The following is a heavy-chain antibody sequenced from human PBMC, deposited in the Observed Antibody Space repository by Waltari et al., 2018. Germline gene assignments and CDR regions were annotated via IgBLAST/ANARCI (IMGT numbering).Heavy chain of an antibody. Sequence: EVQLLESGGGLVQPGGSLRLSCEASGFTFSSYAMSWVRQAPGNGLEWVSAISGSGDATYYADSVKGRFTMSRDNSNNRLYLQMNSLRAEDTAIYYSAKDKAAIVYWFDPWGQGTLVTVSS. CDR1: GFTFSSYA. CDR3: AKDKAAIVYWFDP. D-gene: IGHD2-2*01. J-gene: IGHJ5*02. CDR2: ISGSGDAT. V-gene: IGHV3-23*01.